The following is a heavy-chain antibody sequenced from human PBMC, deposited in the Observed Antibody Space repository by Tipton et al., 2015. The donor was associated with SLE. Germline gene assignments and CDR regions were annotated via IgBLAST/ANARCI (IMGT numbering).Heavy chain of an antibody. Sequence: TLSLTCTVSGGSISSYYWSWIRQPPGKGLEWIGYIYYSGSTTYNPSLKSRVTVSVDTSKNQFTLRLSSVTAADTAVYYCARALSSGWYYYWGQGTLVTVSS. CDR1: GGSISSYY. D-gene: IGHD6-19*01. CDR3: ARALSSGWYYY. J-gene: IGHJ4*02. CDR2: IYYSGST. V-gene: IGHV4-59*12.